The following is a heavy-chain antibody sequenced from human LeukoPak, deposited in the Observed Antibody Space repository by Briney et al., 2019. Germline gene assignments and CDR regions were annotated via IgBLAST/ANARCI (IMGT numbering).Heavy chain of an antibody. J-gene: IGHJ5*02. Sequence: SQTLSLTCTVSGGPISSGSYYWSWIRQPAGKGLEWIGRIYTSGSTNYNPSLKSRVTISVDTSRTHFSLKLSSVTAADTAVYYCAREIQPWGQGTLVTVSS. D-gene: IGHD1-1*01. CDR3: AREIQP. V-gene: IGHV4-61*02. CDR2: IYTSGST. CDR1: GGPISSGSYY.